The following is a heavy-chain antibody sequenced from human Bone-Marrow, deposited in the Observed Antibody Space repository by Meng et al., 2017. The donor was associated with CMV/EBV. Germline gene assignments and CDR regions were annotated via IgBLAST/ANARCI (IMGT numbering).Heavy chain of an antibody. CDR2: IRNKAQSYTT. CDR3: ARVIRGAGILDAFDI. CDR1: GFIFSDHY. V-gene: IGHV3-72*01. D-gene: IGHD1-26*01. J-gene: IGHJ3*02. Sequence: GESLKISCAASGFIFSDHYMDWVRQATGKGLEWVGRIRNKAQSYTTEYAASVKGRFTILRDDATSSLYLQMNSLKTEDTAVYYCARVIRGAGILDAFDIWGQGTNVTVSS.